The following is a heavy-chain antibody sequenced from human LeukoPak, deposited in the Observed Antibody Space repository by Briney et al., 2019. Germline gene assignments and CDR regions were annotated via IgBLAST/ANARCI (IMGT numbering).Heavy chain of an antibody. Sequence: PGGSLRLSCAASGFTFSSYGMHWVRQAPGKGLEWVAFIRYDGSNKYYADSVKGRFTISRDNSKNTLYLQMNSLRAEDTAVYYCAKDGLYGDYGPPHLHFDYWGQGTLVTVSS. CDR3: AKDGLYGDYGPPHLHFDY. J-gene: IGHJ4*02. CDR2: IRYDGSNK. V-gene: IGHV3-30*02. CDR1: GFTFSSYG. D-gene: IGHD4-17*01.